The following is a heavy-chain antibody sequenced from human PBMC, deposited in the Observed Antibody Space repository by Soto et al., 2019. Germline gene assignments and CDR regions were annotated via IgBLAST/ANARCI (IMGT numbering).Heavy chain of an antibody. Sequence: ASETLSLTCTVSAVSISSGGYYWSWLRQHLGKGLEWIGYIYYSGGPYYNPSLKSRVTISVDTSKNQFSLKLSSVTAADTAVYYCARDFRKNYYDSSGYLNWFDPWGQGILVTVSS. CDR1: AVSISSGGYY. CDR2: IYYSGGP. CDR3: ARDFRKNYYDSSGYLNWFDP. V-gene: IGHV4-31*03. J-gene: IGHJ5*02. D-gene: IGHD3-22*01.